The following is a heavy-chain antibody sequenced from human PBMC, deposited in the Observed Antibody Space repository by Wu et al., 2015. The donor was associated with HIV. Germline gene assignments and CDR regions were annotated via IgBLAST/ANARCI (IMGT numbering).Heavy chain of an antibody. CDR3: ASRRSVITLDDAFDI. D-gene: IGHD3-22*01. J-gene: IGHJ3*02. CDR2: INPNSGGT. CDR1: GYNFSGYY. V-gene: IGHV1-2*02. Sequence: QVQLVQSGAEVKKPGASVKVSCKASGYNFSGYYMHWLRQAPGQGLEWMGWINPNSGGTNYAQTFQGRVTLTRDTSISTAYMELSSLRSDDTAVYYCASRRSVITLDDAFDIWGQGTMVTVSS.